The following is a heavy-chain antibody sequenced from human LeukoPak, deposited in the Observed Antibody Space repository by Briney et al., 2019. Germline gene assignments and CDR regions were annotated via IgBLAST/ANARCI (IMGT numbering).Heavy chain of an antibody. CDR3: ARDWWLDY. CDR2: ISSSSSYI. Sequence: GGSLRLSCAASGFTFSSYSMNWVRQAPGRGLEWVSSISSSSSYIYYADSVKGRFTISRENAKNSLYLKMNSLRAEDTAVYYCARDWWLDYWGQGTLVTVSS. J-gene: IGHJ4*02. D-gene: IGHD2-15*01. CDR1: GFTFSSYS. V-gene: IGHV3-21*01.